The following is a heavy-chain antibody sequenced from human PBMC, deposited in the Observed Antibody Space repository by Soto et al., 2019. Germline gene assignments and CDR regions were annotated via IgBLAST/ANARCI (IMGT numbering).Heavy chain of an antibody. CDR3: ARLMDPYSSSWYLFDY. CDR1: GGSISSYY. D-gene: IGHD6-13*01. J-gene: IGHJ4*02. Sequence: SETLSLTCTVSGGSISSYYWSWIRQPPGKGLEWIGYIYYSGSTNYNPSLKSRVTISVDTSKNQFSLKLSSVTAADTAVYYCARLMDPYSSSWYLFDYWGQGTLVTVSS. CDR2: IYYSGST. V-gene: IGHV4-59*08.